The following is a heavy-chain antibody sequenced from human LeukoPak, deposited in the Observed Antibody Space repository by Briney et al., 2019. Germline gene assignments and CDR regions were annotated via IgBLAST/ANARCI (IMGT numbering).Heavy chain of an antibody. D-gene: IGHD3-22*01. J-gene: IGHJ4*02. Sequence: GGSLRLSCAASGFTFSSYSMNWVRQAPGKGLEWVSPISSSISYIYYADSVKGRFTISRDNAKNSLYLQMNSLRAEDTAVYYCATFVQDNYHDSSGYSITTGYFDYWGQGTLVTVSS. CDR1: GFTFSSYS. CDR2: ISSSISYI. CDR3: ATFVQDNYHDSSGYSITTGYFDY. V-gene: IGHV3-21*01.